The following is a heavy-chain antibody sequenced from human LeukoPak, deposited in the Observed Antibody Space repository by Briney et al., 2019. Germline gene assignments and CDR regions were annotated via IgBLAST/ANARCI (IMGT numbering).Heavy chain of an antibody. V-gene: IGHV3-21*01. CDR3: ATGRYCTGDTCNERVDY. D-gene: IGHD2-8*02. CDR2: ISIWSNYI. CDR1: GFTFSCYS. J-gene: IGHJ4*02. Sequence: GGSLRLSCTTSGFTFSCYSMNWVRQAPGRGLEWVSSISIWSNYIYYADSVKGRFTVSRDNAQNSLFLQMNSLRVEDTAVYYCATGRYCTGDTCNERVDYWGQGTLVTVSS.